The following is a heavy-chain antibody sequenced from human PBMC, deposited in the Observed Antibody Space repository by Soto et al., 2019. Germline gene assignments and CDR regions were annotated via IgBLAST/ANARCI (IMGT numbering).Heavy chain of an antibody. D-gene: IGHD6-13*01. Sequence: ASVNVSCKSSGYTFTSYCISWVRQAPGQGLEWMGWISAYNGNTNYAQKLQGRVTMTTDTSTSTAYMELRSLRSDDTAVYYCARDRAAAGRMAYWGQGTLVTVSS. V-gene: IGHV1-18*04. CDR3: ARDRAAAGRMAY. CDR1: GYTFTSYC. CDR2: ISAYNGNT. J-gene: IGHJ4*02.